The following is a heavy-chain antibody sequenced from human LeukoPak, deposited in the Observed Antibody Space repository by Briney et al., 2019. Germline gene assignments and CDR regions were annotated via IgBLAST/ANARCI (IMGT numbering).Heavy chain of an antibody. D-gene: IGHD1-26*01. CDR2: ISVNGNTT. CDR3: VRGGASGIDY. Sequence: GGSLRLSCTASGFALGSFAMHWVRQGAGKRLEYISAISVNGNTTYYDTSVKGRFAISRDNSRNKLYLQMGRLRPEDTAMYFCVRGGASGIDYWGRGALVTVS. J-gene: IGHJ4*02. V-gene: IGHV3-64*01. CDR1: GFALGSFA.